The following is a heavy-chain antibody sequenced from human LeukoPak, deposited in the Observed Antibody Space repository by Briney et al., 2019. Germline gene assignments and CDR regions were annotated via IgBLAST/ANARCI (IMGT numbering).Heavy chain of an antibody. D-gene: IGHD3-10*01. CDR3: ARHGWLYDSGTYYTFDP. CDR1: GYRFTNYW. J-gene: IGHJ5*02. V-gene: IGHV5-51*01. CDR2: IYPGDSNT. Sequence: GESLKISCKGSGYRFTNYWIGWVRQMPGKGLEWMGIIYPGDSNTRYSPSFQGQVTISVDKSINTAYVQWSSLKASDTAMYYCARHGWLYDSGTYYTFDPWGQGTLVTVSS.